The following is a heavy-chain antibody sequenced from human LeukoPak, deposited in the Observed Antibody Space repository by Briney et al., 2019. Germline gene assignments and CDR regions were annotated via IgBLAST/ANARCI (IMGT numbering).Heavy chain of an antibody. CDR3: AKVYRDSSGWYNYYYYMDV. J-gene: IGHJ6*03. CDR1: GFTFSSYS. CDR2: ISSSSSYI. V-gene: IGHV3-21*04. Sequence: GGSLRLSCAASGFTFSSYSMNWVRQAPGKGLEWVSSISSSSSYIYYADSVKGRFTISRDNSKNTLYLQMNSLRVEDTAVYYCAKVYRDSSGWYNYYYYMDVWGKGTTVTVSS. D-gene: IGHD6-19*01.